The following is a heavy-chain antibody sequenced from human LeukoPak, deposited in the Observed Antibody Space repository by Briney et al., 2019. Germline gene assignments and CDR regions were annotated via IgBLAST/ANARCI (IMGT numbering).Heavy chain of an antibody. D-gene: IGHD4-17*01. CDR1: GGTFSSYA. CDR2: IIPIFGTA. Sequence: SVKVSCKASGGTFSSYAISWVRQAPGQGLEWMGGIIPIFGTANYAQKFQGRVMITADESTSTAYMELSSLRSEDTAVYYCARDPSLDYGDYVNNWFDPWGQGTLVTVSS. CDR3: ARDPSLDYGDYVNNWFDP. V-gene: IGHV1-69*01. J-gene: IGHJ5*02.